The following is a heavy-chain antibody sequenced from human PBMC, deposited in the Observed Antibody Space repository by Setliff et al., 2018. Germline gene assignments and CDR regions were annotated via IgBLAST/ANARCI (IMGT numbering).Heavy chain of an antibody. Sequence: LRLSCAASGFVVTNSEMSWVRQAPGKGLEWVSVTYSSGATNYADSVKGRFIISRDDSKNTLYLQMNSLRGEDTAVYYCTRDVYDFRTGEADPWGQGARVTVSS. CDR2: TYSSGAT. CDR1: GFVVTNSE. CDR3: TRDVYDFRTGEADP. J-gene: IGHJ5*02. V-gene: IGHV3-53*01. D-gene: IGHD3-3*01.